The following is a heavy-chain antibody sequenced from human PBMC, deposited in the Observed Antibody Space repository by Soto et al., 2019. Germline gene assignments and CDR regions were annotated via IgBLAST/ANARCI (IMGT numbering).Heavy chain of an antibody. CDR3: AKDWYHTIDS. CDR1: GFDSSNTW. D-gene: IGHD1-20*01. Sequence: GGSLRLSCATCGFDSSNTWIHWVRQVPGQGLVWVSGINSDGSSIIYADSVKGRFTLSRDNAKNTVHLQMSSLRVEDTAVYYCAKDWYHTIDSWGQGIPVTVSS. V-gene: IGHV3-74*01. J-gene: IGHJ4*02. CDR2: INSDGSSI.